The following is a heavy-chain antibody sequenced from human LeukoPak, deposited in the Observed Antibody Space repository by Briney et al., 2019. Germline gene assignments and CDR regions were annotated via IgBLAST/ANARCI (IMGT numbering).Heavy chain of an antibody. CDR2: IGGSGNDK. CDR3: VRADGSSGSSEYFQH. Sequence: PGGSLRLSCEASGFTFSSYWMSWVRQAPGKGLEWASCIGGSGNDKHYIDSVKGRFTISRDNAKNSLFLQMNSLTAEDTAVYYCVRADGSSGSSEYFQHWGQGTLVTVSS. V-gene: IGHV3-21*01. J-gene: IGHJ1*01. D-gene: IGHD5-12*01. CDR1: GFTFSSYW.